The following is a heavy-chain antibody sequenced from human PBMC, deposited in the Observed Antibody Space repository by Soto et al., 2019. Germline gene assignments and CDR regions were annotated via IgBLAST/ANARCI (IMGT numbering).Heavy chain of an antibody. J-gene: IGHJ4*02. Sequence: ASVKVSCKASGYAFISYDINWVRQATGQGLEWMGWMNPNSDDTGYAQKFQGRVTMTRNNSISTAYLELRSLRSDDTAVYYCARGRRDVDIVATVSKYYFDYWGQGTLVTVSS. D-gene: IGHD5-12*01. CDR2: MNPNSDDT. CDR3: ARGRRDVDIVATVSKYYFDY. CDR1: GYAFISYD. V-gene: IGHV1-8*01.